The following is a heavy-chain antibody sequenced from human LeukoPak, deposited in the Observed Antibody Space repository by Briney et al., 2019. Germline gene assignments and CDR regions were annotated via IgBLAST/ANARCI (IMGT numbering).Heavy chain of an antibody. CDR2: IIPIFGTA. Sequence: SVKVSCKASGGTFSSYAISWVRQAPGQGLEWMGGIIPIFGTANYAQKFQGRVTITADESTSTAYMELSSLRSEDTAVYYCARDALGVVPAAMGYWGQGTLVTVSS. J-gene: IGHJ4*02. V-gene: IGHV1-69*13. D-gene: IGHD2-2*01. CDR3: ARDALGVVPAAMGY. CDR1: GGTFSSYA.